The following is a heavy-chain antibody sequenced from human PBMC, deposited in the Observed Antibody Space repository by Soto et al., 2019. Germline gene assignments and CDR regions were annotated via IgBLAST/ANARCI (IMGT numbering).Heavy chain of an antibody. Sequence: PSETLSLTCSVSADSFSKYYWTWIRQPPGEGLEWIGYIYVNGNTNYNPSLKGRVTISIDTSKKQFSLNLSSVTAADTTVSYCASVTFGGVVLAHWGQGTLVTVSS. D-gene: IGHD3-16*01. CDR1: ADSFSKYY. J-gene: IGHJ4*02. CDR3: ASVTFGGVVLAH. CDR2: IYVNGNT. V-gene: IGHV4-59*01.